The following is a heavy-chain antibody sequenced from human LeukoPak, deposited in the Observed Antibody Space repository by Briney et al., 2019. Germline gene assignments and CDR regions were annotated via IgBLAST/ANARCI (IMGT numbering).Heavy chain of an antibody. J-gene: IGHJ4*02. Sequence: ASVKVSCKVSGYTLTELSMHWVRQAPGKGPEWMGGFDPEDGETIYAQKFQGRVTMTEDTSTDTAYMELSSLRSEDTAVYYCAALIVGATGPVYWGQGTLVTVSS. CDR2: FDPEDGET. V-gene: IGHV1-24*01. CDR1: GYTLTELS. CDR3: AALIVGATGPVY. D-gene: IGHD1-26*01.